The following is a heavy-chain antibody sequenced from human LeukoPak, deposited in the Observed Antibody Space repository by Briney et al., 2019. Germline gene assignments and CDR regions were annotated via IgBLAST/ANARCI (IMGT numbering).Heavy chain of an antibody. Sequence: GGSLRLSCAASGFTFSSYAMSWVRQAPGKGLEWVSAISGSGGSTYYADSVKGRFTISRDNSTNTLYLQMNSLRAEDTAVYYCAKDGRMYCSGGGCYSGVNYWGQGTLVTVSS. CDR3: AKDGRMYCSGGGCYSGVNY. CDR1: GFTFSSYA. D-gene: IGHD2-15*01. J-gene: IGHJ4*02. CDR2: ISGSGGST. V-gene: IGHV3-23*01.